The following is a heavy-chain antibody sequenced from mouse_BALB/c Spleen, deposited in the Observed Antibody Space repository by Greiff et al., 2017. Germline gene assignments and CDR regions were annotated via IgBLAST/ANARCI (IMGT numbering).Heavy chain of an antibody. Sequence: QVQLKQSGAELAKPGASVKMSCKASGYTFTSYWMHWVKQRPGQGLEWIGYINPSTGYTEYNQKFKDKATLTADKSSSTAYMQLSSLTSEDSAVYYCARVGIYYDPYYAMDYWGQGTSVTVSS. CDR2: INPSTGYT. CDR1: GYTFTSYW. J-gene: IGHJ4*01. CDR3: ARVGIYYDPYYAMDY. V-gene: IGHV1-7*01. D-gene: IGHD2-4*01.